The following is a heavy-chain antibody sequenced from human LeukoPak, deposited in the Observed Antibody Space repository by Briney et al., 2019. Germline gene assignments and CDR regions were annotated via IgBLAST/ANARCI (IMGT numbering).Heavy chain of an antibody. CDR2: ISYGGNNE. D-gene: IGHD3-22*01. Sequence: GGSLRLSCAASGFTFSSSPMHWVRQAPGKGLEWVAVISYGGNNEDYADSVKGRFTISRDNSKNTLYLQMNSLRAEDTAVYHCAKDRSPITMIVVVSAPDYWGQGTLVTVSS. V-gene: IGHV3-30-3*01. J-gene: IGHJ4*02. CDR3: AKDRSPITMIVVVSAPDY. CDR1: GFTFSSSP.